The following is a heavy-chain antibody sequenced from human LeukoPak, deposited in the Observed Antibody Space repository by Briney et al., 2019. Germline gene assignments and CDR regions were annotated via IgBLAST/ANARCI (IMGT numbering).Heavy chain of an antibody. CDR2: MNPNSGNT. J-gene: IGHJ3*02. Sequence: ASVKVSCKASGYTFTSYDINWVRQATGQGLEWMGWMNPNSGNTGYAQKVQGRVTMTRNTSISTAYMELSSLRSEDTAVYSCTRDPYYYDSSGYGRDAFDIWGQGTMVTVSS. D-gene: IGHD3-22*01. CDR1: GYTFTSYD. CDR3: TRDPYYYDSSGYGRDAFDI. V-gene: IGHV1-8*01.